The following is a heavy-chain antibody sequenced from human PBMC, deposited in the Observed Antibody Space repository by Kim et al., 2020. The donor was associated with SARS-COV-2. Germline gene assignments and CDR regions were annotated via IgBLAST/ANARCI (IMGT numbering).Heavy chain of an antibody. CDR3: ARVSTRGYIYESVYYYYYGMDV. V-gene: IGHV6-1*01. J-gene: IGHJ6*02. D-gene: IGHD5-18*01. CDR2: TYYRSKWYS. CDR1: GDSVSSNNAA. Sequence: SQTLSLTCAISGDSVSSNNAAWIWIRQSPSRGLEWLGRTYYRSKWYSDYAMTVKSRITINPDTSKNHFSLQLKSVTPEDTAIYYCARVSTRGYIYESVYYYYYGMDVWGQGTTVIVSS.